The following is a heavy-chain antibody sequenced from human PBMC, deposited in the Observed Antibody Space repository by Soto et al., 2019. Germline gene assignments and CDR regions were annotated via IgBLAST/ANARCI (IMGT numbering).Heavy chain of an antibody. J-gene: IGHJ5*02. CDR1: GYTFTSYA. CDR2: INAGNGNT. V-gene: IGHV1-3*01. CDR3: ARGYCSGSSCDPAWFDP. Sequence: ASVKVSCKASGYTFTSYAMHWVRQAPGQRLEWMGWINAGNGNTKYSQKFQGRVTITRDTSTSTAYMELRSLRSDDTAVNYCARGYCSGSSCDPAWFDPWGQGTLVTVSS. D-gene: IGHD2-15*01.